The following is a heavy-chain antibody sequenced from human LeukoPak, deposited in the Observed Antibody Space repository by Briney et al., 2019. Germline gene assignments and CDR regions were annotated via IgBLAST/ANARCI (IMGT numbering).Heavy chain of an antibody. V-gene: IGHV4-4*02. D-gene: IGHD6-19*01. Sequence: PSGTLSLTCAVSGGSISTSNWWSWVRQPPGRGLEWIGEIHHSGGTNYNPSLQCRVTISVDKSKRQFSLKLSSVTAADTAVYYCARDRIAVAGTWVAMDYYYYGMDVWGQGTTVTVSS. CDR1: GGSISTSNW. CDR2: IHHSGGT. CDR3: ARDRIAVAGTWVAMDYYYYGMDV. J-gene: IGHJ6*02.